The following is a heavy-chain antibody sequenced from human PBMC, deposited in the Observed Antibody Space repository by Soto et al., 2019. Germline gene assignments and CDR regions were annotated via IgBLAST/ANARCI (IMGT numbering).Heavy chain of an antibody. CDR3: AHRAHNNGNWNGGFFDY. Sequence: QITLKESGPSRVKPTQTLTLTCTFSGLRNSARPVGVAWLRQSPGQALERLALIYWDDDKRYSPSQNSRLSVSKNTSKNQLVLTMANMGPVDTSTSFCAHRAHNNGNWNGGFFDYWGKGALVTVSS. D-gene: IGHD1-1*01. J-gene: IGHJ4*02. CDR2: IYWDDDK. CDR1: GLRNSARPVG. V-gene: IGHV2-5*02.